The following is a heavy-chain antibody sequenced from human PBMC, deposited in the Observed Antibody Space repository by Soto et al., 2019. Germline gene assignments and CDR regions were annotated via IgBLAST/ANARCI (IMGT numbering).Heavy chain of an antibody. D-gene: IGHD6-13*01. CDR3: AGGYSSSWYDFDY. CDR2: IYYSGST. Sequence: LSLTCTVSGGSVSSGSYYWSWIRQPPGKGLEWIGYIYYSGSTNYNPSLKSRVTISVDTSKNQFSLKLSSVTAADTAVYYCAGGYSSSWYDFDYWGQGTLVTVSS. V-gene: IGHV4-61*01. CDR1: GGSVSSGSYY. J-gene: IGHJ4*02.